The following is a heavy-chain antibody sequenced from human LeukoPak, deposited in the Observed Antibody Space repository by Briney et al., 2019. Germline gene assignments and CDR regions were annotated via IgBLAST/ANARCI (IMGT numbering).Heavy chain of an antibody. CDR2: INAGNGNT. CDR3: AGSIVGAFNAFDI. CDR1: GYTFTSYA. Sequence: GASVKVSCKASGYTFTSYAMHWVRQAPGQRLEWMGWINAGNGNTKYSQKFQGRVTITRDTSASTAYMELSSLRSEDTAVYYCAGSIVGAFNAFDIWGQGTMVTVSS. V-gene: IGHV1-3*01. J-gene: IGHJ3*02. D-gene: IGHD1-26*01.